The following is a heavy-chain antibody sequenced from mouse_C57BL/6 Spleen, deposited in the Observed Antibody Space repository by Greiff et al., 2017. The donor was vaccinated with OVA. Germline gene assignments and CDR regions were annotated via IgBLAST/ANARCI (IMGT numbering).Heavy chain of an antibody. D-gene: IGHD3-2*02. CDR2: IDPSDSET. Sequence: QVQLKQPGAELVRPGSSVKLSCKASGYTFTSYWMHWVKQRPIQGLEWIGNIDPSDSETHYNQKFKDKATLTVDKSSSTAYMQLSSLTSEDSAVYYCAHGSSGYFDYWGQGTTLTVSS. J-gene: IGHJ2*01. CDR1: GYTFTSYW. CDR3: AHGSSGYFDY. V-gene: IGHV1-52*01.